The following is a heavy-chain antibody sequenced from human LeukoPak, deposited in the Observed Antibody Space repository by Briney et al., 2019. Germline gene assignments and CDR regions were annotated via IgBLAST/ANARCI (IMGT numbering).Heavy chain of an antibody. CDR1: GGSISSDSYY. J-gene: IGHJ4*02. D-gene: IGHD6-19*01. CDR2: MYYSGST. Sequence: SETLSLTCTVSGGSISSDSYYWSWIRQPPGKGLEWIGDMYYSGSTYYNPSLKSRVTISIDTSKNQFSLKLSSVTAADTAVYYCARRSGWYGYLDYWGQGTLVTVSS. CDR3: ARRSGWYGYLDY. V-gene: IGHV4-39*01.